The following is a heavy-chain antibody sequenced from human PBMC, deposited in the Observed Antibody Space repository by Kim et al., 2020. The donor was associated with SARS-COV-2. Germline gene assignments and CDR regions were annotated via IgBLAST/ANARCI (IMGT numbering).Heavy chain of an antibody. Sequence: ASVKVSCKASGYTFTTYSIHWVRQAPGQRLEWMGWNNGGNGNTKYSQNFHGRVTITRDTSARTAYLDLSSLRSEDTAVYYFARDHEAVADTWYYYGMDVW. CDR3: ARDHEAVADTWYYYGMDV. D-gene: IGHD6-19*01. J-gene: IGHJ6*01. CDR1: GYTFTTYS. CDR2: NNGGNGNT. V-gene: IGHV1-3*01.